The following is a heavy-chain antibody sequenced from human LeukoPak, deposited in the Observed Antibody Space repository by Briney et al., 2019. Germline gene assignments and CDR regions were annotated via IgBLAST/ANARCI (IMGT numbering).Heavy chain of an antibody. CDR3: ARENIVVVPAAHEYYFDY. CDR2: INPSGGST. J-gene: IGHJ4*02. Sequence: GASVKVFCKASGYTFTSYYMHWVRQAPGQGLEWMGIINPSGGSTSYAQKFQGRVTMTRDTSTSTAYMELSSLRSEDTAVYYCARENIVVVPAAHEYYFDYWGQGTLVTVSS. D-gene: IGHD2-2*01. CDR1: GYTFTSYY. V-gene: IGHV1-46*01.